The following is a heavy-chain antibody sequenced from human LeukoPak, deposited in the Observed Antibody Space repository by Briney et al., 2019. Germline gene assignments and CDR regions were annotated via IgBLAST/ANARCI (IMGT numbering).Heavy chain of an antibody. CDR2: IQANSGAT. Sequence: ASVKVSCKASGYTLTDHHILWLRQVPGQGLEWMGWIQANSGATKFAQGFQGRVTMTRDATTNTAYMELRSLRSDDTAIYYCGRDPTDGYAHADYWGQGTLVTVSS. V-gene: IGHV1-2*02. J-gene: IGHJ4*02. D-gene: IGHD5-24*01. CDR3: GRDPTDGYAHADY. CDR1: GYTLTDHH.